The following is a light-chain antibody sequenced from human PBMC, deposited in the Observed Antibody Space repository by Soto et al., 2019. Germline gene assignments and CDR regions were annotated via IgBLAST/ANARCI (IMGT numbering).Light chain of an antibody. CDR1: QSVSSNY. V-gene: IGKV3-20*01. CDR3: HQYGISP. Sequence: EIVLTQSPGTLSLYPGERATLSCRASQSVSSNYLAWYQQKPGQAPRLLIFGASSRATRIPDRFSGSGSGTEFTLTISRLEPEDFAVYYCHQYGISPFGGGTKVEIK. CDR2: GAS. J-gene: IGKJ4*01.